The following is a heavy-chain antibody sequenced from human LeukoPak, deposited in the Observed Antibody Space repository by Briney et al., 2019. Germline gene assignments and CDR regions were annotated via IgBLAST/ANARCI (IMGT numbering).Heavy chain of an antibody. CDR3: TRALSDSSGYYYEDY. CDR1: GFTFSDHY. Sequence: GGSLGLSCAASGFTFSDHYMDWFRQAPGEGLEWVGRSRNRPNGYTTEYAASVKGRFTISRDDSKNSLYLQMNSLKTEDTAVYLCTRALSDSSGYYYEDYWGQGTLVTVSS. V-gene: IGHV3-72*01. CDR2: SRNRPNGYTT. D-gene: IGHD3-22*01. J-gene: IGHJ4*02.